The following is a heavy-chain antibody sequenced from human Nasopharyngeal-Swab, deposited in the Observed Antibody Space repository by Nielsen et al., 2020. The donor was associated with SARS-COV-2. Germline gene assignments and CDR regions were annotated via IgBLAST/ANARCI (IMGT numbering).Heavy chain of an antibody. Sequence: VRQAAGKGLEWISYISSTGTTIYYADSVKGRFTISRDNAKNSLFLQMNSLRAEDTALYYCAREMGYSYGWDYWGQGTQVTVSS. CDR2: ISSTGTTI. D-gene: IGHD5-18*01. J-gene: IGHJ4*02. CDR3: AREMGYSYGWDY. V-gene: IGHV3-48*03.